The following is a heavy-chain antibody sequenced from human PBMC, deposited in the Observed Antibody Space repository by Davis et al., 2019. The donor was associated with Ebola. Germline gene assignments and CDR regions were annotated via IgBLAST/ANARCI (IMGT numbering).Heavy chain of an antibody. CDR2: IKQDGSEK. Sequence: GESLKISCAASGFTFSSYWMHWVRQAPGKGLEWVANIKQDGSEKNYVDSVKGRFTISRDNAKNSLYLQMNSLRVEDTAIYSCATDYYYYGMDVWGQGTTVTVSS. V-gene: IGHV3-7*03. J-gene: IGHJ6*02. CDR1: GFTFSSYW. CDR3: ATDYYYYGMDV.